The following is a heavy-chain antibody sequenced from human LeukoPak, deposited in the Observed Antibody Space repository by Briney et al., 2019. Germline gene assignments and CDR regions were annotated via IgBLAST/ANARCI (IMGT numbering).Heavy chain of an antibody. CDR3: ARVGVDDSGNIIKYFFDY. J-gene: IGHJ4*02. Sequence: SETLSLTCTVSGGSISSYQWSWIRQPPGKGLEWIGNIYYSGSANYTPSLKSRVIISVDTSKNQFSLKLSPVTAADTAVYYCARVGVDDSGNIIKYFFDYWGQGTLVTVSS. CDR2: IYYSGSA. CDR1: GGSISSYQ. V-gene: IGHV4-59*01. D-gene: IGHD4-23*01.